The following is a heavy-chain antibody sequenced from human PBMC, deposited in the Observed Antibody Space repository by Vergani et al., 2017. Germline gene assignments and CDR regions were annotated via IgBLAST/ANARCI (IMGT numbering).Heavy chain of an antibody. CDR2: IYTSGST. D-gene: IGHD4-11*01. J-gene: IGHJ5*02. V-gene: IGHV4-4*07. CDR1: GGSISSYY. Sequence: QVQLQESGPGLVKPSETLSLTCTVSGGSISSYYWSWIRQPAGKGLEWIGRIYTSGSTNYNPSLKSRVTMSVDTSKNQFSLKLSSVTAADTAVYYCARERTVTKFSSWFDPWGQGTLVTVSS. CDR3: ARERTVTKFSSWFDP.